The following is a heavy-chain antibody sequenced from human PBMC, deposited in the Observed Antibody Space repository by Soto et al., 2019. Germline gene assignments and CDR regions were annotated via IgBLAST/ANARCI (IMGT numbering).Heavy chain of an antibody. CDR3: ARDRVRYNWNDFPDYYYGMDV. D-gene: IGHD1-1*01. Sequence: QVQLVESGGGVVQPGRSLRLSCAASGFTFSSYAMHWVRQAPGKGLEWVAVISYDGSNKYYADSVKGRFTISRDNSKNTLYLQMNSLRAEDTAVYYCARDRVRYNWNDFPDYYYGMDVWGQGTTVTVSS. CDR1: GFTFSSYA. J-gene: IGHJ6*02. V-gene: IGHV3-30-3*01. CDR2: ISYDGSNK.